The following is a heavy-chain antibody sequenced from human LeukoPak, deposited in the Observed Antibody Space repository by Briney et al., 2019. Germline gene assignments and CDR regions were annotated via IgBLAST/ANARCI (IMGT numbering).Heavy chain of an antibody. J-gene: IGHJ4*02. CDR2: INHSGST. V-gene: IGHV4-34*01. D-gene: IGHD2-2*01. Sequence: PSETLSLTCAVYGGSFSGYYWSWIRQPPGKGLEWIGEINHSGSTNYNPSLKSRVTISVDTSKNQFSLKLSSVTAADTAVYYCARVARCTSCFDIDYWGQGTLVTVSS. CDR1: GGSFSGYY. CDR3: ARVARCTSCFDIDY.